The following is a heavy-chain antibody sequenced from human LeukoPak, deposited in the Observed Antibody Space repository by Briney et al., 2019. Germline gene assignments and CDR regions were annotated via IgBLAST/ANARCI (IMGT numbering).Heavy chain of an antibody. D-gene: IGHD4-23*01. CDR3: ARERTVDPYMDV. J-gene: IGHJ6*03. V-gene: IGHV4-34*01. CDR2: INHSGST. Sequence: PSETLSLTCAVYGGSFSGYYWSWIRQPPGKGLEWIGEINHSGSTNYNPSLKSRVTISVDTPKNQFSLKVSSVTAADTAVYYCARERTVDPYMDVWGKGTTVTVSS. CDR1: GGSFSGYY.